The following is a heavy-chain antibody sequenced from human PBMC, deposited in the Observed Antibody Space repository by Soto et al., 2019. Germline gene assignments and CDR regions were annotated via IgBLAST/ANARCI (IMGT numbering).Heavy chain of an antibody. CDR2: ISSSGSST. Sequence: PGGSLRLSCAASGFTFSSYAMSWVRQAPGKGLEWVSVISSSGSSTYYADSVKGRFTISRDNSRNTLYLQMNTLRAEDTAVYCCAKVRTPEPYYYYYGMDVWGQGTTVTVSS. CDR1: GFTFSSYA. V-gene: IGHV3-23*01. D-gene: IGHD1-26*01. J-gene: IGHJ6*02. CDR3: AKVRTPEPYYYYYGMDV.